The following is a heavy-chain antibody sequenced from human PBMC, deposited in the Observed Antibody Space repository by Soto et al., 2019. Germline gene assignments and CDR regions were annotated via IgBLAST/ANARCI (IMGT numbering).Heavy chain of an antibody. Sequence: SGGSLRLSCAASGFSFSEYSMTWVRQAPGKGLQWVSAISGDTATTHYADSVKGRFTISRDNSRDTLYLQMNSLRVEDTAIYYCAKDRRAGGNYGFYSDFWGQGALVTVSS. CDR2: ISGDTATT. J-gene: IGHJ4*02. CDR3: AKDRRAGGNYGFYSDF. D-gene: IGHD1-7*01. CDR1: GFSFSEYS. V-gene: IGHV3-23*01.